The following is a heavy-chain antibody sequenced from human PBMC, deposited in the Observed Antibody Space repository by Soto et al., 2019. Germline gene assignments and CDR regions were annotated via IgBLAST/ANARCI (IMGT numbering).Heavy chain of an antibody. CDR1: GYTFTSYD. CDR3: ARWDDFWIGLDP. V-gene: IGHV1-8*01. CDR2: MNPNSGNT. J-gene: IGHJ5*02. D-gene: IGHD3-3*01. Sequence: ASVKVSCKASGYTFTSYDINWVRQATGPGLEWMGWMNPNSGNTGYAQKFQGRVTMTRNTSINTAYMELSSLRSEDTAVYYCARWDDFWIGLDPWGQGTLVTVSS.